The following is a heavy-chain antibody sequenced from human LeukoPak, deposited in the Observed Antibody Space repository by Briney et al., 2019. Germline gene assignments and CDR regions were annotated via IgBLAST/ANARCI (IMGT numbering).Heavy chain of an antibody. CDR2: INPNSGDT. Sequence: GSSVKVSCKASGDTFSSNAISWVRQAPEQGLEWMGWINPNSGDTNYAQKFQGRVTMTRDTSISTAYMELSRLRSDDTAVYYCARELTQSGSYYGDFDYWGQGTLVTVSS. J-gene: IGHJ4*02. D-gene: IGHD1-26*01. CDR3: ARELTQSGSYYGDFDY. CDR1: GDTFSSNA. V-gene: IGHV1-2*02.